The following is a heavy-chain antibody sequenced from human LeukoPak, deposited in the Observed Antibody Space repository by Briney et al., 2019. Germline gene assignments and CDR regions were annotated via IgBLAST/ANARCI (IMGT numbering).Heavy chain of an antibody. CDR1: GVTVSSNY. CDR3: ARDGNGYNQIDS. J-gene: IGHJ4*02. D-gene: IGHD5-24*01. V-gene: IGHV3-66*01. CDR2: IYCDGSR. Sequence: GGSLRLSCAVSGVTVSSNYMSWVRQAPGKGLEWVSIIYCDGSRWYVDAVKGRFTISRDNSKNTLYLQMNSLRAEDTAVYYCARDGNGYNQIDSWGQGTVVSVSS.